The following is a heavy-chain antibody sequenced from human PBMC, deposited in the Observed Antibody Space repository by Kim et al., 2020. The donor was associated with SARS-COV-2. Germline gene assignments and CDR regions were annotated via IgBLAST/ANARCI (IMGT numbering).Heavy chain of an antibody. J-gene: IGHJ6*02. CDR3: AKVSPHYYYGMDV. Sequence: YYADSVRGRFTISRDNSKNTLYLQMNSLRAEDTAVYYCAKVSPHYYYGMDVWGQGTTVTVSS. V-gene: IGHV3-23*01.